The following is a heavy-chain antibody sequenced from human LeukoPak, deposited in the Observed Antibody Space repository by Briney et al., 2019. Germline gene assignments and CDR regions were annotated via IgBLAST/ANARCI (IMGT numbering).Heavy chain of an antibody. CDR3: ATSTDYYGSGSYSY. Sequence: SVTVSCKVSGYTLIELSMHWVRQAPGKGVEWMGGFDPEDGETIYAQKFQGRVTMTVDTSTDTDYMELRSLRPEDTAVSYCATSTDYYGSGSYSYWGQGTLVTVSS. V-gene: IGHV1-24*01. CDR2: FDPEDGET. D-gene: IGHD3-10*01. J-gene: IGHJ4*02. CDR1: GYTLIELS.